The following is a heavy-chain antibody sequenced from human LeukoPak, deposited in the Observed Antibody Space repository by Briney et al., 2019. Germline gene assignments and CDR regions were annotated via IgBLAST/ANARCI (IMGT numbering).Heavy chain of an antibody. CDR3: ARGGRTDSGSYPYGMDV. CDR1: GFSVSRNY. J-gene: IGHJ6*02. D-gene: IGHD3-10*01. Sequence: GGSLRLSCAASGFSVSRNYLSWVRQAPGEGLEWVSVIYGGATTDYADSVKGRFTISTDSSKNTLYLQMNSLRDEDTSVYCCARGGRTDSGSYPYGMDVWGQGATVTVSS. CDR2: IYGGATT. V-gene: IGHV3-66*01.